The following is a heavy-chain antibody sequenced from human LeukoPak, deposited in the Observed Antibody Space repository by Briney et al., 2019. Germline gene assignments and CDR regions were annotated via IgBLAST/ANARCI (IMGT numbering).Heavy chain of an antibody. Sequence: GGSLRLSCEASTFTFTPGWMSWVRQAPGKGLEWVAFIRYDGNNKGYADSVKGRFTISRDNSKNTVYLQMNRLRAEDTAVYYCAKEAYGSGSRYYFDSWGQGTLVTVSS. V-gene: IGHV3-30*02. CDR2: IRYDGNNK. CDR3: AKEAYGSGSRYYFDS. J-gene: IGHJ4*02. D-gene: IGHD3-10*01. CDR1: TFTFTPGW.